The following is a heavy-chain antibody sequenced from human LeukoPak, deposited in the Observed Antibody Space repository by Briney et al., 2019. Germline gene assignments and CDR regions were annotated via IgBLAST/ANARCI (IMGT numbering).Heavy chain of an antibody. CDR1: GGSISSGGYY. CDR3: ARGREDRSAFDI. V-gene: IGHV4-31*03. D-gene: IGHD2-15*01. Sequence: SETLSLTCTVSGGSISSGGYYWSWIRQHPGKGLEWIGYIYYSGSTYYNPSLKSRVTISVDTSKNQFSLKLSSVTAADTAVYYCARGREDRSAFDIWAKGQWSPSLQ. J-gene: IGHJ3*02. CDR2: IYYSGST.